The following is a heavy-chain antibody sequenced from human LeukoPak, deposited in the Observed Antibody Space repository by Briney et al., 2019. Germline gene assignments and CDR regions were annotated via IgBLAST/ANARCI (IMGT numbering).Heavy chain of an antibody. CDR2: IIPIFGTA. D-gene: IGHD1-1*01. J-gene: IGHJ4*02. CDR3: ARVGWNGYPEARTYYFDY. CDR1: GGTFSSYA. Sequence: SVKVSCKASGGTFSSYAISWVRQAPGQGLEWMGGIIPIFGTANYAQKFQGRVTITADKSTNTAYMELSSLRSEDTAVYYCARVGWNGYPEARTYYFDYWGQGTLVTVSS. V-gene: IGHV1-69*06.